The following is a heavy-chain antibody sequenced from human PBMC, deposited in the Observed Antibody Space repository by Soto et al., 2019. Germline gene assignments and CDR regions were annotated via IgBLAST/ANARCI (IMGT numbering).Heavy chain of an antibody. D-gene: IGHD1-20*01. CDR2: LKQDGSEE. Sequence: GGSLRLSCAASGFTFSSYWMHWVRQAPGKGLECVANLKQDGSEEYYVDSVKGRFTISRDNARNSLFLQMDSLRAEDTAVYFCVREGISFDYWGQGILVTVSS. V-gene: IGHV3-7*01. CDR1: GFTFSSYW. CDR3: VREGISFDY. J-gene: IGHJ4*02.